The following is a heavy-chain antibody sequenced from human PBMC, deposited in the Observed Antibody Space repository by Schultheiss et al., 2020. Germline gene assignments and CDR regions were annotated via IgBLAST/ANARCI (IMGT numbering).Heavy chain of an antibody. CDR2: IHSSGST. J-gene: IGHJ5*02. V-gene: IGHV4-59*08. CDR1: GSSFNAYY. CDR3: ARHSSGWSGDWFDP. D-gene: IGHD6-19*01. Sequence: SETLSLTRTVSGSSFNAYYWSWIRQPPGKGLQWIGYIHSSGSTYYNPSLKSRVTISVDTSKNQFSLKLSSVTAADTAVYYCARHSSGWSGDWFDPWGQGTLVTVSS.